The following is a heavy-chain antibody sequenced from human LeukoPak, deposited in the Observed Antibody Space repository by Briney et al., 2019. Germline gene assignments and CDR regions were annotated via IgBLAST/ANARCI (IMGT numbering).Heavy chain of an antibody. Sequence: SETLSLTCAVYGGSFSGYYWSWIRQPPGKGLEWIGEINHSGSTNYNPSLKSRVTISVDTSKNQFSLKLSSVTAADTAVYYCARGLRGYSYVGFDPWGQGTLVTVSS. D-gene: IGHD5-18*01. CDR1: GGSFSGYY. CDR3: ARGLRGYSYVGFDP. J-gene: IGHJ5*02. CDR2: INHSGST. V-gene: IGHV4-34*01.